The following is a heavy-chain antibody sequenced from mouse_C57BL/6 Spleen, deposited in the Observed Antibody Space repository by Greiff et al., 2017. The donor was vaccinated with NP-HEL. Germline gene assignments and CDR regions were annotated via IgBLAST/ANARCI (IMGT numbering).Heavy chain of an antibody. CDR3: ARGSLRDVGYFDV. Sequence: EVQLQQSGPELVKPGASVKISCKASGYTFTDYYMNWVKQSHGKSLEWIGDINPNNGGTSYNQKFKGKATLTVDKSSSTAYMELRSLTSDDSAVYYCARGSLRDVGYFDVWGTGTTVTVSS. J-gene: IGHJ1*03. CDR1: GYTFTDYY. V-gene: IGHV1-26*01. CDR2: INPNNGGT. D-gene: IGHD3-3*01.